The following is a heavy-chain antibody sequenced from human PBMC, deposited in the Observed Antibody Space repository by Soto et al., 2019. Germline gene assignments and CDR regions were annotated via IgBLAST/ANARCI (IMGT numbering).Heavy chain of an antibody. J-gene: IGHJ4*02. CDR1: GFTVSNNY. D-gene: IGHD3-16*01. CDR2: IYSGGYT. Sequence: EVQLVESGGGLIQPGGSLRLSCAVSGFTVSNNYMSWVRQAPGKGLEGVSVIYSGGYTAYGDSVKGRFTISRDNSKNTLYHKINSRGADDTAVGLGATQGGGGGYWGQGTLVTVSS. V-gene: IGHV3-53*01. CDR3: ATQGGGGGY.